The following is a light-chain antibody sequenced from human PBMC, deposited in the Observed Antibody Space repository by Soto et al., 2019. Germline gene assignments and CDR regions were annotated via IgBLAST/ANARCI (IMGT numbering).Light chain of an antibody. CDR1: QGISSF. CDR3: QQLNSYPRYT. J-gene: IGKJ2*01. V-gene: IGKV1-9*01. CDR2: AAS. Sequence: DIQLTQSPSFLSASVGDRVTITCRAIQGISSFLAWYQQKPGKAPKLLIYAASTLQSGVPSRFSGSGSGTEFTLTISSLQPEDFATYYCQQLNSYPRYTFGQGTKLEIK.